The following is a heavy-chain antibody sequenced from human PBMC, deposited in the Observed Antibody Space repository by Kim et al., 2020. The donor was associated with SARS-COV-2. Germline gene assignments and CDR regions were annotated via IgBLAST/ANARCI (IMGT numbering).Heavy chain of an antibody. CDR2: ITASSFDI. Sequence: GGSLRLSCAASGFSFGSYTMNWVRQAPGKGLEWVSSITASSFDINHADSVKGRFTMSRENAKNLVSLQMNSLRAEDTAVYYCVRLGHDQGTRSGFDIWGQGTMVTVSS. CDR3: VRLGHDQGTRSGFDI. V-gene: IGHV3-21*01. D-gene: IGHD1-1*01. J-gene: IGHJ3*02. CDR1: GFSFGSYT.